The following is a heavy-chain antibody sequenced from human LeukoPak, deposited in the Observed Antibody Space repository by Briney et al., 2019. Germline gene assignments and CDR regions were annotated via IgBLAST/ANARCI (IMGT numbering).Heavy chain of an antibody. CDR3: ARDFSGWHTIDY. CDR1: GFTFSSYT. J-gene: IGHJ4*02. Sequence: GSVRLSCAVSGFTFSSYTMYWVRQAPGKGLECVAVISYDGNNKNEADSVKGRFSISRDNSKNTMYLQMNSLITEDTAVYYCARDFSGWHTIDYWGQGALVTVSS. D-gene: IGHD6-19*01. CDR2: ISYDGNNK. V-gene: IGHV3-30-3*01.